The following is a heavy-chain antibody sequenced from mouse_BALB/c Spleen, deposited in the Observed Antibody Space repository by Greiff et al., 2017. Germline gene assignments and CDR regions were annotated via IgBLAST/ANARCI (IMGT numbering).Heavy chain of an antibody. J-gene: IGHJ2*01. Sequence: VQLQQSGAELAKPGASVKMSCKASGYTFTSYWMHWVKQRPGQGLEWIGYINPSTGYTEYNQKFKDKATLTADKSSSTAYMQLSSLTSEDSAVYYCARDVNLSFDYWGQGTTLTVSS. CDR1: GYTFTSYW. CDR3: ARDVNLSFDY. CDR2: INPSTGYT. D-gene: IGHD2-1*01. V-gene: IGHV1-7*01.